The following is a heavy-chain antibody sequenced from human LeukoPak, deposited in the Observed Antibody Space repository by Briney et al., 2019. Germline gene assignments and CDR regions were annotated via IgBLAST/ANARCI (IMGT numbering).Heavy chain of an antibody. J-gene: IGHJ4*02. CDR3: ARDPVSIGSRMNSDY. D-gene: IGHD3-10*01. CDR2: ISNDGNNK. V-gene: IGHV3-30-3*01. Sequence: GGSLRLSCAASGFAFSSYAMHWVRQAPGKGLEGLALISNDGNNKYRADSVKGRFTISRDNSKKSLYLQMNSLRAEDTALYYCARDPVSIGSRMNSDYWGQGTLVTVSS. CDR1: GFAFSSYA.